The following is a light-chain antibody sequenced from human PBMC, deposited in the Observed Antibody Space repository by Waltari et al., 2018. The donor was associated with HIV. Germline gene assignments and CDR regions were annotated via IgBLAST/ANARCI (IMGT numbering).Light chain of an antibody. CDR1: QPISNS. CDR2: GTS. CDR3: QQYYSIPNT. J-gene: IGKJ2*01. Sequence: DVHMTQSPSSLSASVGDRVTITCLASQPISNSLAWYQQKPGKAPKPLVYGTSRLESGVPSRFSGSGSGTDYTLTISSLQPEDFASYYCQQYYSIPNTFGQGTKLEIK. V-gene: IGKV1-NL1*01.